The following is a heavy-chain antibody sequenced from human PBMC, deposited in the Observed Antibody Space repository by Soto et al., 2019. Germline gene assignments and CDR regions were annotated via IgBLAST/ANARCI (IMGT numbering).Heavy chain of an antibody. CDR3: ARWVGGSMSDNSGKYDS. CDR2: VSYDGSKK. V-gene: IGHV3-30*03. Sequence: QVQLVESGGGVVQPGTSLRLTCADSGFTFSRNGMHWVRQAPGKGLEWVALVSYDGSKKYYVDSVKGRFTISRDNSENTLYLQMTSLRAEDTAVYYCARWVGGSMSDNSGKYDSWGQGTLVTVSS. D-gene: IGHD3-22*01. J-gene: IGHJ5*01. CDR1: GFTFSRNG.